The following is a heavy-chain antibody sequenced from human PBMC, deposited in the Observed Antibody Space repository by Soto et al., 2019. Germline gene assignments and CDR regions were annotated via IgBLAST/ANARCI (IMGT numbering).Heavy chain of an antibody. J-gene: IGHJ5*02. Sequence: PSETLSLTCAVSGGSISSSNWWNWVRQPPGKGLEWIGEIYHSGSTNYNPSLKSRVTISVDKSKNQFSLKLSSVTAADTAVYYCARGDIVVVPVERGNWYDPWGQGTLVTVSS. D-gene: IGHD2-2*01. CDR3: ARGDIVVVPVERGNWYDP. CDR1: GGSISSSNW. CDR2: IYHSGST. V-gene: IGHV4-4*02.